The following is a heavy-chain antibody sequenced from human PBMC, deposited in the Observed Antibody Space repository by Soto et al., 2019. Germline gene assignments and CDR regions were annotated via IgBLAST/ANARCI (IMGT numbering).Heavy chain of an antibody. CDR2: IYYSGST. D-gene: IGHD2-15*01. Sequence: SETLSLTCTVSGGSISSYYWSWIRQPPGKGLEWIGYIYYSGSTNYNPSLKSRVTISVDTSKNQFSLKLSSVTAADTAVYYCARGRGYCSGGSCHRRYFDYWGQGTLVTVSS. CDR1: GGSISSYY. J-gene: IGHJ4*02. V-gene: IGHV4-59*01. CDR3: ARGRGYCSGGSCHRRYFDY.